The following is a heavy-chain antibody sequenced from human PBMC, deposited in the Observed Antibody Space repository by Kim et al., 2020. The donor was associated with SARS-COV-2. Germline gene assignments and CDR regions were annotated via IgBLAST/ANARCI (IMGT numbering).Heavy chain of an antibody. CDR2: ITDTGNVQ. Sequence: GGSLRLSCTASGFTFSAYWMHWVRQAPGKGLVWVSRITDTGNVQSYADSVKGRFTSSRDNAKNTLYLQMNRLRAEDTAVYYCARDWRVPDHGWPFDLWGRGTLVTVS. CDR3: ARDWRVPDHGWPFDL. V-gene: IGHV3-74*01. J-gene: IGHJ2*01. D-gene: IGHD6-19*01. CDR1: GFTFSAYW.